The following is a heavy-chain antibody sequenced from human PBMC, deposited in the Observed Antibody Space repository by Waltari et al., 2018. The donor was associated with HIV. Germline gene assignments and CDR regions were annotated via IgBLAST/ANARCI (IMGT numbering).Heavy chain of an antibody. J-gene: IGHJ5*02. D-gene: IGHD2-21*01. CDR1: GYSFTTYA. Sequence: QEQLVQSGSELKKPGASVKVSCKASGYSFTTYAINWVRQAPGQGLEWMGWINTETGNPTYAQGFTGRYVFSLDTSVSTAYLEISSLKAEYTAVYYCARTTSLRSVVMFNPWRQGTLVTVSS. CDR2: INTETGNP. CDR3: ARTTSLRSVVMFNP. V-gene: IGHV7-4-1*02.